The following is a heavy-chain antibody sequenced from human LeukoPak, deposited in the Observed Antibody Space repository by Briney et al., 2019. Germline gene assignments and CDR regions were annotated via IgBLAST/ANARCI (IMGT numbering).Heavy chain of an antibody. D-gene: IGHD3-3*01. CDR1: SYSISSGYY. J-gene: IGHJ5*02. V-gene: IGHV4-38-2*02. CDR3: ARVPHGETIFGVVLYWFDP. Sequence: PSETLSLTCTVSSYSISSGYYWGWIRQPPGKGLEWIGSIYHSGNTYYNPSLKSRVTISVDTSKNQFSLKLSSVTTADTAVYYCARVPHGETIFGVVLYWFDPWGQGTLVTVFS. CDR2: IYHSGNT.